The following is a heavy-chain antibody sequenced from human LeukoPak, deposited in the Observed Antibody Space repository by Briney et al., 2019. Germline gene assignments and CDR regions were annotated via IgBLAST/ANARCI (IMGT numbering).Heavy chain of an antibody. V-gene: IGHV1-69*01. CDR2: IIPIFGTA. J-gene: IGHJ3*02. Sequence: GASVKVSGKASGGTFSSYAISWVRQAPGQGLEWMGGIIPIFGTANYAQKFQGRVTITADESTSTAYMELSSLRSEDTAVYYCARDGRFRDILTGYPGGSDAFDIWGQGTMVTVSS. CDR1: GGTFSSYA. CDR3: ARDGRFRDILTGYPGGSDAFDI. D-gene: IGHD3-9*01.